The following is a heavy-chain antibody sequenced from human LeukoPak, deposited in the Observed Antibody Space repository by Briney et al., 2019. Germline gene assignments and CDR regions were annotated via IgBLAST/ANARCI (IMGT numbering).Heavy chain of an antibody. J-gene: IGHJ6*02. D-gene: IGHD3-10*01. V-gene: IGHV3-30-3*01. CDR1: GFTFSSYA. CDR3: ARGLLWFGEPTRCMDV. CDR2: ISYDGSNK. Sequence: GRSLRLSCAASGFTFSSYAMHWVRQAPGKGLEWVAVISYDGSNKYYADSVKGRFTISRDNAKNSLYLQMNSLRAEDTAVYYCARGLLWFGEPTRCMDVWGQGTTVTVSS.